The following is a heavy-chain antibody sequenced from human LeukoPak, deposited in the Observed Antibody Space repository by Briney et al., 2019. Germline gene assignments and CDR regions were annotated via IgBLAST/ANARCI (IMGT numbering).Heavy chain of an antibody. Sequence: SETLSLTCAVYGGSFSGYYWSWIRQPPGRGLEWIGGINHSRTTNYNPSLKSRVTIPVDRSKNQFSLKLSSVTAADTAVYYCARTLDDYSQAWGQGTLVTVSS. CDR3: ARTLDDYSQA. CDR2: INHSRTT. D-gene: IGHD4-11*01. CDR1: GGSFSGYY. J-gene: IGHJ5*02. V-gene: IGHV4-34*01.